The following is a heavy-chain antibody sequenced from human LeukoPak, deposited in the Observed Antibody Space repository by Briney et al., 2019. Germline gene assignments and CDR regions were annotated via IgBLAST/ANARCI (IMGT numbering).Heavy chain of an antibody. CDR2: ISSSGSTI. CDR3: ARVRGSSSTQCYFDY. D-gene: IGHD6-13*01. J-gene: IGHJ4*02. CDR1: GFTFSDYY. V-gene: IGHV3-11*01. Sequence: GGSLRLSCAASGFTFSDYYMSWIRQAPAKGLEWVSYISSSGSTIYYADSVKGRFTISRDNAKNSLYLQMNSLRAEDTAVYYCARVRGSSSTQCYFDYWGQGTLVTVSS.